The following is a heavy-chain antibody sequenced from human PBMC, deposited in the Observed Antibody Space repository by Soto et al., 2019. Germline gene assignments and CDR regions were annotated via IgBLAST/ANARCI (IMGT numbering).Heavy chain of an antibody. CDR3: ARGGGYYDSSGYYSRTRGNRPFDY. D-gene: IGHD3-22*01. V-gene: IGHV4-34*01. J-gene: IGHJ4*02. CDR1: GGSFSGYY. Sequence: PSETLSLTFAVYGGSFSGYYCSLIRQPPGKGLEWIGEINHSGSTNYNPSLKSRVTISVDTSKNQFSLKLSSVTAAETAVYYCARGGGYYDSSGYYSRTRGNRPFDYWGQGTLVTVSS. CDR2: INHSGST.